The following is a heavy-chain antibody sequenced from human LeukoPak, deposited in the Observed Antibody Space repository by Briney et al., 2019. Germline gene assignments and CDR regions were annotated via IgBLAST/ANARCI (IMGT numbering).Heavy chain of an antibody. J-gene: IGHJ4*02. V-gene: IGHV3-7*05. CDR3: ARDWDF. Sequence: GGSLRLSCAASGFTVSSHWMSWVRQAPGKGLEWVANITKDGSEKYYVDSVKGRFTISRDNAKNSLYLQMNSLRAEDTAVYYCARDWDFWGQGTLVTVSS. CDR2: ITKDGSEK. CDR1: GFTVSSHW.